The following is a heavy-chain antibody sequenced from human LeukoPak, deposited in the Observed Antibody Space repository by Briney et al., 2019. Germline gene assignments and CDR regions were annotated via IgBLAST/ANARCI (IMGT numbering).Heavy chain of an antibody. CDR1: GFTFSSYW. CDR3: AALDHGHDY. V-gene: IGHV3-74*03. J-gene: IGHJ4*02. CDR2: INSDGGST. Sequence: PGGSLRLSCVASGFTFSSYWMHWVRQAPGKGLVWVSRINSDGGSTKCADSVKGRFTISRDNAKNTLYLQMNSLRAEDTAVYYCAALDHGHDYWGQGTLVTVSS.